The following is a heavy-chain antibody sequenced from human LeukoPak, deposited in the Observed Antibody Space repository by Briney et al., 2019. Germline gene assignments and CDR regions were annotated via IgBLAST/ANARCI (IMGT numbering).Heavy chain of an antibody. CDR3: ARDRSYAMEV. Sequence: AGGSLRLSCVASGFTLSPYWMHWVRQAPGKGLVWVSHINGDGTSTNYADSVEGRFTISRDNAKNTVYLEMNSLRADDTAVYYCARDRSYAMEVWGQGTTVAVSS. J-gene: IGHJ6*02. CDR2: INGDGTST. V-gene: IGHV3-74*01. CDR1: GFTLSPYW.